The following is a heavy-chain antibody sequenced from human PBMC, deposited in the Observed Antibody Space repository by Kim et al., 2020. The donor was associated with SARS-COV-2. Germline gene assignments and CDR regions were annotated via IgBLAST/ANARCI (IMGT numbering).Heavy chain of an antibody. CDR1: GFTFSTYW. V-gene: IGHV3-74*01. D-gene: IGHD2-15*01. Sequence: GGSLRLSCAASGFTFSTYWMHWVRQAPGKGLVWVSRINSDGSITSYADSVKGRFTISRDNAKNTLYLQMSSLRAEDTAVYYCVRSSGGSCYWGQGTLVTVSS. J-gene: IGHJ4*02. CDR2: INSDGSIT. CDR3: VRSSGGSCY.